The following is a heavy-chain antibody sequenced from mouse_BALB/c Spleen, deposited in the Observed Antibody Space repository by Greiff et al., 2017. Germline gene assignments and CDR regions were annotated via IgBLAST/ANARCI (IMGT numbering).Heavy chain of an antibody. CDR2: ISNGGGST. Sequence: DVHLVESGGGLVQPGGSLKLSCAASGFTFSSYTMSWVRQTPEKRLEWVAYISNGGGSTYYPDTVKGRFTISRDNAKNTLYLQMSSLKSEDTAMYYCARHVGDYFDYWGQGTTLTVSS. J-gene: IGHJ2*01. CDR1: GFTFSSYT. V-gene: IGHV5-12-2*01. CDR3: ARHVGDYFDY.